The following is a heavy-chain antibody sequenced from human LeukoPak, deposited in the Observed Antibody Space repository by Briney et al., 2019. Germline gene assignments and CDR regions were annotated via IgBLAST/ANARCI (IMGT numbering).Heavy chain of an antibody. D-gene: IGHD5-12*01. J-gene: IGHJ3*02. Sequence: GGSLRLSCAASGFTFSSYAMSWVRQAPGKGLEWVSAISGSGGSTYYADSVKGRFTISRDNSKNTLYLQMNSLRAEDTAVYYCAKYGVRGYSGYDTMVRFFPLDIWGQGTMVTVSS. CDR2: ISGSGGST. V-gene: IGHV3-23*01. CDR3: AKYGVRGYSGYDTMVRFFPLDI. CDR1: GFTFSSYA.